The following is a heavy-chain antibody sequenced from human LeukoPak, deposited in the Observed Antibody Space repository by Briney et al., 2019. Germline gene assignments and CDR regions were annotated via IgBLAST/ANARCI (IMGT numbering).Heavy chain of an antibody. CDR3: ARWSGDWFDP. V-gene: IGHV2-70*04. CDR2: IDWDDDK. D-gene: IGHD6-25*01. Sequence: SGPALVKPTQTLTLTCTFSGFSLSTTGMRVSWIRQPPGMALEWLARIDWDDDKFYSTSLKTRLTISKDTSKNQVVLTMTNMGPVDTATYYCARWSGDWFDPWGQGTLVTVSS. J-gene: IGHJ5*02. CDR1: GFSLSTTGMR.